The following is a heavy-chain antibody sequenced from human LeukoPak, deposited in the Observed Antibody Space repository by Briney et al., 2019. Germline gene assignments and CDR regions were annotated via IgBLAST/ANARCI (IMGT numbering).Heavy chain of an antibody. Sequence: GGSLRLSCAASGFSFSSSCINWVRQAPGKGLEWVSSIGSTGTDRYYADSVKGRFTISRDNAKNSLYLQMNSLRAEDTAVYYCATETIGRHYDYWGQGTLLTVSS. CDR1: GFSFSSSC. CDR2: IGSTGTDR. V-gene: IGHV3-21*01. J-gene: IGHJ4*02. D-gene: IGHD1-14*01. CDR3: ATETIGRHYDY.